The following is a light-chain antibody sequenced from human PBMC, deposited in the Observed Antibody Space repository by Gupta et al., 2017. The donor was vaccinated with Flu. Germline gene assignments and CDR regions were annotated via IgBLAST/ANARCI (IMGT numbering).Light chain of an antibody. V-gene: IGKV1-39*01. CDR1: QRISSY. CDR3: QQSDSTPRT. CDR2: AAS. Sequence: PSSLSASVGDRVTITCRASQRISSYLNWYQQKPGKAPKLLIYAASRVQSGVPSRFSGSGSGTDFTLTISRLQPEDFATYYCQQSDSTPRTFGQGTKLEIK. J-gene: IGKJ2*01.